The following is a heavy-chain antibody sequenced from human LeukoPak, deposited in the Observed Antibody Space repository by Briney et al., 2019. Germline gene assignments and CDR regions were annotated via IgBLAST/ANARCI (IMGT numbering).Heavy chain of an antibody. D-gene: IGHD3-16*01. CDR3: AKLRHPYDYVPN. CDR2: ISGSGGST. J-gene: IGHJ4*02. Sequence: QSGGSLRLSCAASGFTFSSYAMSWVRQAPGKGLEWVSAISGSGGSTYYADSVKGRFTISRDNSKNTLYLQMNSLRAEDTAVYYCAKLRHPYDYVPNWGQGTLVTVSS. V-gene: IGHV3-23*01. CDR1: GFTFSSYA.